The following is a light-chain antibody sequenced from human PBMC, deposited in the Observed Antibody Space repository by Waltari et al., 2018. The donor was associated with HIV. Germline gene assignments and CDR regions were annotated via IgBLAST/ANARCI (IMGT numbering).Light chain of an antibody. V-gene: IGLV1-47*01. CDR2: RNN. J-gene: IGLJ2*01. Sequence: QSVLTQPPSASGTPGQRVTISCSGSSSNIGSNYVYWYQQIPGTAPKLLIQRNNQRPSGVPDRFSGSKSGTSASLAISGLRSEDEADYYCAAWDDSLSGYVVFGGGTKLTVL. CDR1: SSNIGSNY. CDR3: AAWDDSLSGYVV.